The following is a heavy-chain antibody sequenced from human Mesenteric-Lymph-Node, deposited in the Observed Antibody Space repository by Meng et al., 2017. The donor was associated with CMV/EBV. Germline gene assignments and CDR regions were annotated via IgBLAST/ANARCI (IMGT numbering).Heavy chain of an antibody. CDR2: ISAYNGNT. CDR3: ARDPLSIVRITIFGVVKNYYGMDV. Sequence: ASVKVSCKASGYTFTSYGISWVRQAPGQGLEWMGWISAYNGNTNYAQKLQGRVTMTTDTSTSTAYMELRSLRSDDTAVYYCARDPLSIVRITIFGVVKNYYGMDVWGQGTTVTVSS. D-gene: IGHD3-3*01. V-gene: IGHV1-18*01. J-gene: IGHJ6*02. CDR1: GYTFTSYG.